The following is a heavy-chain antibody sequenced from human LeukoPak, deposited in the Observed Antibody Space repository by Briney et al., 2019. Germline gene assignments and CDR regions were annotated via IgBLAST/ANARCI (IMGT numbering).Heavy chain of an antibody. CDR2: IKQDGNEK. V-gene: IGHV3-7*01. Sequence: GGSLRLSCAASEFTFNSYAMSWVRQAPGKGLEWVANIKQDGNEKYYADSVKGRFTISRDNGKNSLDLQMNSLRADDTAVYYCVREVRREGDQFDYWGQGTLVTVSS. CDR1: EFTFNSYA. J-gene: IGHJ4*02. CDR3: VREVRREGDQFDY. D-gene: IGHD2-21*01.